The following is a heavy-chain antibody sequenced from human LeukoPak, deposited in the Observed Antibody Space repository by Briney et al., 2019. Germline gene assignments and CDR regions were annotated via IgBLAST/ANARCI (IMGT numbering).Heavy chain of an antibody. D-gene: IGHD6-13*01. J-gene: IGHJ4*02. CDR2: ISGSGDST. CDR1: GFTFSSCA. Sequence: GGSLRLSCAASGFTFSSCAMSWVRQAPGKGLEWVSAISGSGDSTYYGDSVKGRFTISRDNSKNTLYLQMNSLRAEDTAVYYCAKTRPLDSSSWSHGDYWGQGTQVTVSS. V-gene: IGHV3-23*01. CDR3: AKTRPLDSSSWSHGDY.